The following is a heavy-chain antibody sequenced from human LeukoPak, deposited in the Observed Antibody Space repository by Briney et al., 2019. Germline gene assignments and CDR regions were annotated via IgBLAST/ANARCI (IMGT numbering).Heavy chain of an antibody. CDR1: GYTFIRYY. CDR3: ARQEMATITGDAFDI. CDR2: INPSGGST. V-gene: IGHV1-46*01. D-gene: IGHD5-24*01. J-gene: IGHJ3*02. Sequence: ASVKVSCKASGYTFIRYYMHWVRQAPGQGLEWMGIINPSGGSTSYAQKFQGRVTMTRDMSTSTVYMELSSLRSEDTAVYYCARQEMATITGDAFDIWGQGTMVTVSS.